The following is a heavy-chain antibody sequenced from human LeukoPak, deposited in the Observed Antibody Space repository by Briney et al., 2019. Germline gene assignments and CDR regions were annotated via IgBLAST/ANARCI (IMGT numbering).Heavy chain of an antibody. CDR3: ARGYSSGRSAADY. CDR2: ISSSSSTI. J-gene: IGHJ4*02. D-gene: IGHD6-19*01. Sequence: PRGSLRLSCAASGFTFSSYSMNWVRQAPGKGLEWVSYISSSSSTIYYADSVKGRFTISRDNAQNSLYLQMNSLRAEDTAVYYCARGYSSGRSAADYWGQGTLVTVSS. CDR1: GFTFSSYS. V-gene: IGHV3-48*04.